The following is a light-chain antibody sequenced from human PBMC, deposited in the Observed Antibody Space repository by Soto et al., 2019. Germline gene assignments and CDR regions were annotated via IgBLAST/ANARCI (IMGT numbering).Light chain of an antibody. CDR2: DAS. CDR1: QSFSTW. J-gene: IGKJ4*01. CDR3: QQYYRYPLT. V-gene: IGKV1-5*01. Sequence: DIQMTQSPSTLSASVGDRVTVTCRASQSFSTWLAWYQQKPGKAPKLLIYDASNLESGVPSRFSGSVSGTEFTLTITSLQPDDFATYYCQQYYRYPLTCGGGTTVEIK.